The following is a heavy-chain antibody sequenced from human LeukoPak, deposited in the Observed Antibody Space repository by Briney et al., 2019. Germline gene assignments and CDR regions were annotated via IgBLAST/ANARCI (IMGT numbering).Heavy chain of an antibody. V-gene: IGHV3-11*03. Sequence: GGSLRLSCAASGFTFSDYYMSWIRQAPGKGLEWVSYISSSSTYTNYADSAKGRFSISRDNAKNSLYLQMNNLRAEDTAVYYCARLRALEYWGQGTLVTVSS. CDR3: ARLRALEY. CDR2: ISSSSTYT. J-gene: IGHJ4*02. CDR1: GFTFSDYY.